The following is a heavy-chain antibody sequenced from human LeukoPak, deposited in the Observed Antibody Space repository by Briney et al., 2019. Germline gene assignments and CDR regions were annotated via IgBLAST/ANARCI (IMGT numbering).Heavy chain of an antibody. Sequence: GSSLTVSCKASGGTFSSYAISWVRQAPGQGLKWMGRIIPIFGIANYAQKFQGRVTITADKSTSTAYMELSSLRSEDTAVYYCASERDQLLLRYYYYYYGMDVWGQGTTVTVSS. CDR1: GGTFSSYA. CDR3: ASERDQLLLRYYYYYYGMDV. D-gene: IGHD2-2*01. J-gene: IGHJ6*02. V-gene: IGHV1-69*04. CDR2: IIPIFGIA.